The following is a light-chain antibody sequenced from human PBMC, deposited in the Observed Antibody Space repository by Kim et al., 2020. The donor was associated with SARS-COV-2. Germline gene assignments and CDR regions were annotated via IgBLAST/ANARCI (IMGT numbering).Light chain of an antibody. CDR2: AAS. J-gene: IGKJ4*01. CDR1: QDITKP. CDR3: QRYNSYPLT. Sequence: AVVRDRVPITCRASQDITKPLAWFQQKPGECPKSLIYAASDLQSGVPSRFSGSGSETDFTLTSSSLQPEDVATYYRQRYNSYPLTFGGGTKVDIK. V-gene: IGKV1-16*01.